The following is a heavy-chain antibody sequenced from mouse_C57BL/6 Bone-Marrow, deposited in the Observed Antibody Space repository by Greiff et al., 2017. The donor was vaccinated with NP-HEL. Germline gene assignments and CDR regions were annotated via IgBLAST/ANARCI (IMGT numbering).Heavy chain of an antibody. J-gene: IGHJ4*01. D-gene: IGHD1-1*01. CDR1: GFNIKDDY. CDR2: IDPENGDT. Sequence: VQLKESGAELVRPGASVKLSCTASGFNIKDDYMHWVQQRPEQGLEWIGWIDPENGDTEYASKFQGKAPITADPASNTAYLQLSSLTSEDTAVYYCTHYYGSRGAMDYWGQGTSVTVSS. CDR3: THYYGSRGAMDY. V-gene: IGHV14-4*01.